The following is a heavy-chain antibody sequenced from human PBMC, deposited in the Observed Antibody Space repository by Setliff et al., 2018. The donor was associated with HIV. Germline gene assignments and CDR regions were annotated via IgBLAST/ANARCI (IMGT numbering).Heavy chain of an antibody. CDR1: GGTFSSYA. J-gene: IGHJ6*03. D-gene: IGHD6-6*01. V-gene: IGHV1-69*13. CDR2: IIPIFGTA. Sequence: SVKVSCKASGGTFSSYAISWVRQTPGQGLEWMGGIIPIFGTANYAQKFQGRVTITADESKNTLSLQMYSLRAGDTAVYYCARDLKFGSSGHYYYYMDIWGKGTTVTVSS. CDR3: ARDLKFGSSGHYYYYMDI.